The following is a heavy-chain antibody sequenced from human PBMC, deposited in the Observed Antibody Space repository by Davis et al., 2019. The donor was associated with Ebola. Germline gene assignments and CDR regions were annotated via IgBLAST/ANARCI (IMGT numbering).Heavy chain of an antibody. CDR1: GFTFSYYA. Sequence: GESLKISCSASGFTFSYYAMHWVRQAPGKGLEWVAALSYDGSHKYYGDSVKGRFTISRDNSKNTLFLQMNSLRAEDTTVYYCATPRGAYDSSGYYYDYWGQGTLVTVSS. J-gene: IGHJ4*02. CDR2: LSYDGSHK. V-gene: IGHV3-30-3*01. CDR3: ATPRGAYDSSGYYYDY. D-gene: IGHD3-22*01.